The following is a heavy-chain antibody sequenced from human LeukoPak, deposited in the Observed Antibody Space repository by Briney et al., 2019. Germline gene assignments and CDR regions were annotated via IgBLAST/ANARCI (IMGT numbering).Heavy chain of an antibody. CDR3: ARDSPVMYYDILTGRYFDY. J-gene: IGHJ4*02. D-gene: IGHD3-9*01. CDR2: ISSSSSYI. CDR1: GFTLSSYS. Sequence: GGSLRLSCAASGFTLSSYSMNWVRQAPGKGLEWVSSISSSSSYIYYADSVKGRFTISRDNAKNSLYLQMNSLRAEDTAVYYCARDSPVMYYDILTGRYFDYWGQGTLVTVSS. V-gene: IGHV3-21*01.